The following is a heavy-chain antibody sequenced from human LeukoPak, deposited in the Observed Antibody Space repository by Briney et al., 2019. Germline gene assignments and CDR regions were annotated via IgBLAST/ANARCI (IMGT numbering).Heavy chain of an antibody. V-gene: IGHV1-2*02. J-gene: IGHJ4*02. CDR3: ASNIVATIGMGY. CDR2: INPNSGGT. CDR1: GYTFTGYY. D-gene: IGHD5-12*01. Sequence: ASVKVSCKASGYTFTGYYMHWVRQAPGQGLEWMGWINPNSGGTRYAQKFQGRVTITRDMSISTAYMELSSLISDDTAVYHCASNIVATIGMGYWGQGTLVTVSS.